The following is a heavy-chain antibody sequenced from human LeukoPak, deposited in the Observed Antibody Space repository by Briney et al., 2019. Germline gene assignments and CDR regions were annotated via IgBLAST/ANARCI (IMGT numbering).Heavy chain of an antibody. CDR1: GYTFTSYY. D-gene: IGHD3-9*01. J-gene: IGHJ4*02. Sequence: ASVKVSCKASGYTFTSYYMHWVRQAPGQGLEWMGIINPSGGSTSYAQKFQGRVTMTRDTSTSTVYMELSSLRSEDTAVYYCANAGNYDILTGYYLVDYWGQGTLVTVSS. V-gene: IGHV1-46*01. CDR2: INPSGGST. CDR3: ANAGNYDILTGYYLVDY.